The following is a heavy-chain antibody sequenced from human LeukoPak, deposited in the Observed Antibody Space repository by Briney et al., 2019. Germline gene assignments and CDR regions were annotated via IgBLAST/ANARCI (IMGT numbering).Heavy chain of an antibody. CDR1: GYSISSGYY. CDR2: IYHSGTT. J-gene: IGHJ4*02. CDR3: AKPSDYDILTGYHDRGDPVSY. Sequence: SETLSLTCTVSGYSISSGYYWGWIRQPPGKGLEWIGSIYHSGTTYYNPSLKSRVTISVDTSKNHFSLKLSSVTAADTAVYYCAKPSDYDILTGYHDRGDPVSYWGQGTLVTVSS. V-gene: IGHV4-38-2*02. D-gene: IGHD3-9*01.